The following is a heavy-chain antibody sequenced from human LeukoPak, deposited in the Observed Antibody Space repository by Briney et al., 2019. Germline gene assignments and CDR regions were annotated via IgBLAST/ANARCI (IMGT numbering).Heavy chain of an antibody. V-gene: IGHV4-34*01. CDR2: INHSGST. CDR1: GGSFSGYY. J-gene: IGHJ3*02. Sequence: SETLSLTCAVYGGSFSGYYWSWIRQPPGKGLEWIGEINHSGSTNYNPSLKSRVTISVDTSKDQFSLKLSSVTAADTAVYYCARLLADYGDYRDAFDIWGQGTMVTASS. D-gene: IGHD4-17*01. CDR3: ARLLADYGDYRDAFDI.